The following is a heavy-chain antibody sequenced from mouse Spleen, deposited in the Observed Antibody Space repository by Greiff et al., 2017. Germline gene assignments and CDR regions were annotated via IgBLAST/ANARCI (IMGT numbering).Heavy chain of an antibody. CDR3: TTGYYYGSRRYAMDY. Sequence: EVQLQQSGAELVRPGASVKLSCTASGFTIKDYYMHWVKQRPEQGLEWIGRIDPEDGDTEYAPKFQGKATMTADTSSNTAYLQLSSLTSEDTAVYYCTTGYYYGSRRYAMDYWGQGTSVTVSS. D-gene: IGHD1-1*01. CDR1: GFTIKDYY. J-gene: IGHJ4*01. V-gene: IGHV14-1*01. CDR2: IDPEDGDT.